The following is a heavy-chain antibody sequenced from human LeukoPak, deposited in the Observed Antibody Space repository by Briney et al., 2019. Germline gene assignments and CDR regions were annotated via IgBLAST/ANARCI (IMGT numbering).Heavy chain of an antibody. D-gene: IGHD6-13*01. CDR3: ATSYPAAGTLDI. CDR1: GGSFSGYY. V-gene: IGHV4-34*01. Sequence: SETLSLTCAVYGGSFSGYYWSWIRQPPGKGLEWIGEINHSGSTNYNPSLKSRVTISVDTSKNQFSLKLSSVTAADTAVYYCATSYPAAGTLDIWGQGTMVTVSS. CDR2: INHSGST. J-gene: IGHJ3*02.